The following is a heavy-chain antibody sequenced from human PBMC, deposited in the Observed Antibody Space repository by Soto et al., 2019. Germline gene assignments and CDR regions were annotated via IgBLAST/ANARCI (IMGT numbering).Heavy chain of an antibody. V-gene: IGHV3-30-3*01. D-gene: IGHD2-15*01. Sequence: QVQLVESGGGVVQPGRSLRLSCAASGFTFSSYAMHWVRQAPGKGLEWVAVISYDGSNKYYADSVKGRFTIPRDNSKNTLYLQMNSLRAEDTAVYYCARVGRGDYYYYYGMDVWGQGTTVTVSS. CDR2: ISYDGSNK. CDR1: GFTFSSYA. CDR3: ARVGRGDYYYYYGMDV. J-gene: IGHJ6*02.